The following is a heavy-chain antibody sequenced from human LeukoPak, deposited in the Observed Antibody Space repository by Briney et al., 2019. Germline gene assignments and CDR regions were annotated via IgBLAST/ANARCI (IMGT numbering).Heavy chain of an antibody. CDR1: GYTFTSYG. J-gene: IGHJ3*02. V-gene: IGHV1-18*01. CDR3: ARGVTYYYDSSGYYSSDNDAFDI. Sequence: ASVKVSCKASGYTFTSYGISWVRQAPGQGLERVGGISAYNGNTNYAQKLQGRVTMTPDTSTSTAYMELRSLRSDDTAVYYCARGVTYYYDSSGYYSSDNDAFDIWGQGTMVTVSS. D-gene: IGHD3-22*01. CDR2: ISAYNGNT.